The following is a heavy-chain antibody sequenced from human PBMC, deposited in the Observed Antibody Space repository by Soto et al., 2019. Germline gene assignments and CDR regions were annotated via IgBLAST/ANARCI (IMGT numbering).Heavy chain of an antibody. J-gene: IGHJ4*02. CDR3: AKGGGRTSSFYYY. CDR2: IYYNGTT. V-gene: IGHV4-59*01. D-gene: IGHD3-22*01. CDR1: GGSISGFY. Sequence: SETLSLTCTLSGGSISGFYWSWVRQPPEKKLEWIGYIYYNGTTKYNPSLESRVTISVDTSKNQFSLKLSSVTAADTAVYYCAKGGGRTSSFYYYWGQGALVTVSS.